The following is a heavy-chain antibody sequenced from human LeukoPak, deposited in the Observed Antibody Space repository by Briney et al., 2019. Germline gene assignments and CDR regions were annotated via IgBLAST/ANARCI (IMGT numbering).Heavy chain of an antibody. D-gene: IGHD5-12*01. Sequence: SQTLSLTCAISGDSVSSNSAAWNWIRRSPSRGLEWLGRTYYRSKWYNDYAVSVKSRITINPDTSKNQFSLQLNSVTPEDTAVYYCARGRGWLRFMDYFDYWGQGTLVTVSS. CDR2: TYYRSKWYN. J-gene: IGHJ4*02. CDR1: GDSVSSNSAA. CDR3: ARGRGWLRFMDYFDY. V-gene: IGHV6-1*01.